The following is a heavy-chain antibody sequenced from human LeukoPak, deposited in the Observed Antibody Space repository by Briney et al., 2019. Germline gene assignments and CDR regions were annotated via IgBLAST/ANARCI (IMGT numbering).Heavy chain of an antibody. J-gene: IGHJ5*02. CDR3: AKGWAGFGP. V-gene: IGHV3-7*01. D-gene: IGHD1-26*01. Sequence: GGSLRLSCAASGFSFTTYWMNWVRQAPGKGLEWVAIINQDGSERYYVDSVKGRFTISRDHREETLNMQMDSLRAEDTAVYYCAKGWAGFGPWGQGTLVSVSS. CDR2: INQDGSER. CDR1: GFSFTTYW.